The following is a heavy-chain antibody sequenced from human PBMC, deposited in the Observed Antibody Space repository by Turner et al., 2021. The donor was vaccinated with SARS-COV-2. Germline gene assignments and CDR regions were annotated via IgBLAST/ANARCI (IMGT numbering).Heavy chain of an antibody. J-gene: IGHJ5*02. CDR1: GGSISSRSYY. CDR3: ARHWEVAAAAYLARFDP. CDR2: IYYSGST. Sequence: QLQLQESGPGLVKPSETLSLDCTVSGGSISSRSYYWGWIRQPPGKGLEWIGSIYYSGSTYDNPSHKSRVTISVDTSKIHFSLKLSSVTASDTALYYCARHWEVAAAAYLARFDPWGQGTLVTVSS. D-gene: IGHD6-13*01. V-gene: IGHV4-39*01.